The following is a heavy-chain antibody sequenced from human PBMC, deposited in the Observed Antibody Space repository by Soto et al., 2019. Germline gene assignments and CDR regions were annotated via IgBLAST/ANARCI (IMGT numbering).Heavy chain of an antibody. J-gene: IGHJ4*02. CDR1: GYTFTHYG. D-gene: IGHD3-10*01. CDR2: ISGYTGNT. Sequence: QVKLVQSGAEVKKPGASVKVSCTASGYTFTHYGVSWVRQAPGQGLEWMGWISGYTGNTKYAQKLQGRVTLTTDTSTTTAYMALRSLRSADPAVYYCARYGSVTSPEGDYWGQGTLVTVSS. V-gene: IGHV1-18*01. CDR3: ARYGSVTSPEGDY.